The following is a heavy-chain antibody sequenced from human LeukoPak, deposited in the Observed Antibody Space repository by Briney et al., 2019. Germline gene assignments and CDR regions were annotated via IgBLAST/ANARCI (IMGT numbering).Heavy chain of an antibody. V-gene: IGHV3-23*01. J-gene: IGHJ4*02. Sequence: PGGSLRLSCAASGFTFSSYAMSWVRQAPGKGLEWVSAISGSGGSTYYADSVKGRFTISRDNSKNTLYLQMNSLRAEDTAVYYCAKDKSIFGVVIIPHYFDYWGQGTLVTVSS. CDR2: ISGSGGST. CDR1: GFTFSSYA. CDR3: AKDKSIFGVVIIPHYFDY. D-gene: IGHD3-3*01.